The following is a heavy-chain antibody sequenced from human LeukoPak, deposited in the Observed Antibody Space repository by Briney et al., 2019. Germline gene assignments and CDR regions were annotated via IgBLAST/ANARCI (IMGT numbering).Heavy chain of an antibody. CDR2: IYYSGST. Sequence: PSETLSLTCTVSGGSISSYYWSWIRQPPGKGLEWIGYIYYSGSTNYNPSLKSRVTISVDTSKNQFSLKLSSVTAADTAVYYCARDYAAAGFDYWGQGTLVTVSS. CDR1: GGSISSYY. D-gene: IGHD6-13*01. J-gene: IGHJ4*02. CDR3: ARDYAAAGFDY. V-gene: IGHV4-59*01.